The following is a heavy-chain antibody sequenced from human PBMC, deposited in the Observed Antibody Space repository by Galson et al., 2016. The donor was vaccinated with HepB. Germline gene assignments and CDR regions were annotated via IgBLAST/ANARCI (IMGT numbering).Heavy chain of an antibody. CDR1: GFTLSTYS. J-gene: IGHJ5*02. CDR2: ISSGSSYL. Sequence: SLRLSCAASGFTLSTYSINWVRQAPGKGLEWVASISSGSSYLNYADSVKSRFTISRDNAKNSVYLQMNILKASDTAMYYCARSKGVVVMPWGQGTLVTVSS. V-gene: IGHV3-21*04. D-gene: IGHD2-2*01. CDR3: ARSKGVVVMP.